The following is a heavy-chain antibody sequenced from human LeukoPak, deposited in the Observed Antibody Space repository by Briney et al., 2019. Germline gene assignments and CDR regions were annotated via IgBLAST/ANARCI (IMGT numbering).Heavy chain of an antibody. CDR1: GFTFSSYG. V-gene: IGHV3-30*18. J-gene: IGHJ4*02. CDR3: AKDRLQFPFDY. CDR2: ISYDGSNK. Sequence: GGSLRLSCSASGFTFSSYGMHWVRQAPGKGLEWVAVISYDGSNKYYADSVKGRFTISRDNSKNTLYLQMNSLRAEDTAVYYCAKDRLQFPFDYWGQGTLVTVSS. D-gene: IGHD5-24*01.